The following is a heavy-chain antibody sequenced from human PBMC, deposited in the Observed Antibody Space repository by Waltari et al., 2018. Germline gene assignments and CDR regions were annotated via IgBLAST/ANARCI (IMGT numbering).Heavy chain of an antibody. CDR1: GFTCSSDW. CDR2: IKDDGSEK. Sequence: VQLVESGGGLVQPGGSLTLSCAASGFTCSSDWMSWVRQAPGKGLEWVANIKDDGSEKYYVDSVKGRFTISRDNAKNSLFLQMNNLRVEDTAVYYCARDRRPEPWGQGTLVTVSS. V-gene: IGHV3-7*01. CDR3: ARDRRPEP. J-gene: IGHJ5*02.